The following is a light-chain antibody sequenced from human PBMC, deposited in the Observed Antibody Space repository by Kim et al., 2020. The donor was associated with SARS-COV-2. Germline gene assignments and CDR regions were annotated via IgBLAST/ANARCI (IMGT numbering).Light chain of an antibody. J-gene: IGLJ3*02. CDR3: ATWDDRLDVSM. Sequence: GQRVTISCFGGSSNVGSNPVNWYQQFPGTAPKFLIDSNDRRPSGVSDRVSSSKSGTSASLAISGLQSEDEADYYCATWDDRLDVSMFGGGTQLTVL. CDR1: SSNVGSNP. V-gene: IGLV1-44*01. CDR2: SND.